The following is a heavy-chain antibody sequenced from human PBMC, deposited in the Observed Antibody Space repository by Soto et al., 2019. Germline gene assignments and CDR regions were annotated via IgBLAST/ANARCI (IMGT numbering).Heavy chain of an antibody. D-gene: IGHD3-3*02. Sequence: PSETLSLTCTVSGDSVSSDNYFWSWIRQPPGKGLEWIGYIYYSGTTNYSPSLRSRATISLDTSKNQFSLQLRSVTAADTAVYYCARGFRAYLQWYPSVTFFDPWGQGTPVTVSS. CDR3: ARGFRAYLQWYPSVTFFDP. J-gene: IGHJ5*02. V-gene: IGHV4-61*01. CDR2: IYYSGTT. CDR1: GDSVSSDNYF.